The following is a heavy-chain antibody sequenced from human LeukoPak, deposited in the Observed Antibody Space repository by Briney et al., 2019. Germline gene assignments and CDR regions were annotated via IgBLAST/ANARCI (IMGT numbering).Heavy chain of an antibody. CDR3: ARELFGSGSCPDY. CDR1: GFTFSSYA. D-gene: IGHD3-10*01. Sequence: PGTSLRLSCTAPGFTFSSYAIHWIRQAPGKGLEWVALMWRDGGNTYYSESVKGRFTISRDNSKNTVYLQISSLRAEDTAVYYCARELFGSGSCPDYWGQGTRVTVSS. CDR2: MWRDGGNT. J-gene: IGHJ4*02. V-gene: IGHV3-33*01.